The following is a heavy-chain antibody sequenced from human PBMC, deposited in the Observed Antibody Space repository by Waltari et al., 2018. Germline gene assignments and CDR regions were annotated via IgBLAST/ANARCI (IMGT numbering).Heavy chain of an antibody. D-gene: IGHD6-19*01. V-gene: IGHV4-59*01. CDR1: GGSISSYY. CDR2: IYYSGST. J-gene: IGHJ6*02. CDR3: ARARTDSSGWYHGGMDV. Sequence: QVQLQESGPGLVKPSETLSLTCTVSGGSISSYYWSWIRQPPGKGLEWIGYIYYSGSTNYNPSLKSRVTISVDTSKNQFSLKLSSVTAADTAVYYCARARTDSSGWYHGGMDVWGQGTTVTVSS.